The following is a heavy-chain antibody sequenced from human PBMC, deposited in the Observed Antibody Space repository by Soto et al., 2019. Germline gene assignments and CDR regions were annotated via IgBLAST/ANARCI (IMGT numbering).Heavy chain of an antibody. CDR2: IGWNSGGI. CDR1: GFTFDDYT. CDR3: AKPYCTSTSCYYALDI. J-gene: IGHJ3*02. D-gene: IGHD2-2*01. V-gene: IGHV3-9*01. Sequence: EVQLVESGGGLVQPGRSLRLSCAASGFTFDDYTMHWVRQAPGKGLEWVSGIGWNSGGITYSDSVSGRFTISRDNAQNSLYLQMNSLRAEDTALYYCAKPYCTSTSCYYALDIWGQGTMVTVSS.